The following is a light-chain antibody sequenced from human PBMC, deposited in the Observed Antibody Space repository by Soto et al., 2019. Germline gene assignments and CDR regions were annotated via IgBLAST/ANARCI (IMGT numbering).Light chain of an antibody. CDR1: QKINNW. J-gene: IGKJ3*01. CDR3: QQYHSYFT. CDR2: DAS. Sequence: DIQMTQSPSTLSASVGDKVTITCRASQKINNWLAWYQQKPGKAPKLFIYDASTLESGVPSRFSGSGSGTEFTLTISSLQPEDFATYFCQQYHSYFTFGPGTKVDIK. V-gene: IGKV1-5*01.